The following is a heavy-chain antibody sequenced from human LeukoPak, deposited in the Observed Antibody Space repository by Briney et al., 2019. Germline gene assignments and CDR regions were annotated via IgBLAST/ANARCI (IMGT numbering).Heavy chain of an antibody. Sequence: SETLSLTCTVSGGSISSSSYYWGWIRQPPGKGLEWIGSIYYSGSTYYNPSLRSRVTISVDTSKNQFSLKLSSVTAADTAVYYCASYGDYCPTDYWGQGTLVAVSS. J-gene: IGHJ4*02. D-gene: IGHD4-17*01. CDR2: IYYSGST. V-gene: IGHV4-39*01. CDR3: ASYGDYCPTDY. CDR1: GGSISSSSYY.